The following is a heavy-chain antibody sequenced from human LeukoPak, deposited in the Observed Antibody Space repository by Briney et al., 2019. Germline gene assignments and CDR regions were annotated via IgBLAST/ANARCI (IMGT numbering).Heavy chain of an antibody. V-gene: IGHV1-69*04. CDR2: IIPILGIA. CDR3: ARGARIVGATNYYYYYGMDV. CDR1: GGTFSSYA. D-gene: IGHD1-26*01. Sequence: SVQVSCKASGGTFSSYAISWVRPAPGQGLEWMGRIIPILGIANYAQKFQGRVTITADKSTSTAYMELSSLRSEDTAVYYCARGARIVGATNYYYYYGMDVWGQGTTVTVSS. J-gene: IGHJ6*02.